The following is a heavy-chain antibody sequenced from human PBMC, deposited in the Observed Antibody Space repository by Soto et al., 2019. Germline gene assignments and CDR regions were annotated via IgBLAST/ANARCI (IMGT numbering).Heavy chain of an antibody. J-gene: IGHJ4*02. CDR2: ISGSAGST. D-gene: IGHD3-9*01. Sequence: GGSLRLSCAASGFIFSTHVMSWVRQAPGKGLEWVSGISGSAGSTYYADSVKGRFTISRDNSKNTLYLQMNSLRAEDTAVYSCAKASYDILTGYYNWGQGTLVTVSS. CDR3: AKASYDILTGYYN. CDR1: GFIFSTHV. V-gene: IGHV3-23*01.